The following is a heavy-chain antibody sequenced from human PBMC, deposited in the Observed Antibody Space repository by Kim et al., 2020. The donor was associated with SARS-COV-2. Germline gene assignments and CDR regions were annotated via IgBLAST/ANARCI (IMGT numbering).Heavy chain of an antibody. CDR3: AGGVTYYYYYGMDV. J-gene: IGHJ6*02. Sequence: AQKFQGRVTITADESTSTAYMELSSLRSEDTAVYYCAGGVTYYYYYGMDVWGQGTTVTVSS. V-gene: IGHV1-69*01. D-gene: IGHD3-10*01.